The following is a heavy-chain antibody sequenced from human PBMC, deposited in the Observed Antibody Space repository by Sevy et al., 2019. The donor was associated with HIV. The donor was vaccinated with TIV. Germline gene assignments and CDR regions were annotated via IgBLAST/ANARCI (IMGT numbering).Heavy chain of an antibody. D-gene: IGHD6-13*01. V-gene: IGHV1-2*02. CDR3: ARDTVRSSSWYWFDP. CDR1: GYTFTGYY. J-gene: IGHJ5*02. CDR2: INPNSGGT. Sequence: ASVKVSCKASGYTFTGYYMHWVRQAPGQGLEWMGWINPNSGGTNYAQKFQGRVTMTRDTSISTAYMELSRLRSDDTAEYYCARDTVRSSSWYWFDPWGQGTLVTVSS.